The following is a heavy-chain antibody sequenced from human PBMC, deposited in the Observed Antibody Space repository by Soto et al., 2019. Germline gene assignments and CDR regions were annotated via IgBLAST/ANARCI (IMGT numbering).Heavy chain of an antibody. V-gene: IGHV4-30-4*01. J-gene: IGHJ5*01. Sequence: SETLSLTCSVSGDSISNLDYFWAWIRQPPGQALEYIGYIYKSATTYYNPSFESRVAISFDTSKSQFSLNVTSVTAADTAVYFCARGRYCLTGRCFPNWFDSWGQGALVTVSS. CDR1: GDSISNLDYF. CDR3: ARGRYCLTGRCFPNWFDS. CDR2: IYKSATT. D-gene: IGHD2-8*02.